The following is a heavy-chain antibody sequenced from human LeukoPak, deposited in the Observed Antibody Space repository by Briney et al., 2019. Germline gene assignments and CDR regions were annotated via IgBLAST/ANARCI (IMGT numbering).Heavy chain of an antibody. J-gene: IGHJ4*02. V-gene: IGHV4-61*02. CDR2: IYTSGST. D-gene: IGHD3-10*01. Sequence: PSETLSLTCTVSGGSISSGSYYWSWIRQPAGKGLEWIGRIYTSGSTNYNPSLKSRVTISVDTSKNQFSLKLSSVTAADTAVYYCARWISGTEFDHRGQGTLVTVSS. CDR1: GGSISSGSYY. CDR3: ARWISGTEFDH.